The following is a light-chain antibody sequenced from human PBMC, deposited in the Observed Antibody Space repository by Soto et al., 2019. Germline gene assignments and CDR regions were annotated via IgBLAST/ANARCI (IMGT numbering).Light chain of an antibody. J-gene: IGKJ1*01. Sequence: DIQMTQSPSTLSASVGDRVTITCRASQSISGSLAWYQQKPGKAPKLLIYEASNLKSGVPSWFSGSGSGTEYTLTISSLQHDASKSSYYQQYNGYWTFGQGTRVEIK. CDR2: EAS. CDR3: QQYNGYWT. CDR1: QSISGS. V-gene: IGKV1-5*03.